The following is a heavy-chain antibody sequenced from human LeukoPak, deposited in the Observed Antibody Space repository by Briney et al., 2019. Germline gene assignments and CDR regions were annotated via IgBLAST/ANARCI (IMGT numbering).Heavy chain of an antibody. Sequence: PGGSLRLSCAASGFTFSSYAMSWVRQPPGKGLEWIGEIYHSGSTNYNPSLKSRVTISVDKSKNQFSLKLSSVTAADTAVYYCARDQGYYGSGSYSYYYGMDVWGQGTTVTVSS. V-gene: IGHV4-4*02. CDR3: ARDQGYYGSGSYSYYYGMDV. CDR1: GFTFSSYAM. CDR2: IYHSGST. J-gene: IGHJ6*02. D-gene: IGHD3-10*01.